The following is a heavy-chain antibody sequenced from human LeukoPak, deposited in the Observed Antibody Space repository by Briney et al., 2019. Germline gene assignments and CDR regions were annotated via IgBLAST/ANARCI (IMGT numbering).Heavy chain of an antibody. CDR1: GGSISSYY. V-gene: IGHV6-1*01. CDR3: ARGWYYFDY. D-gene: IGHD6-13*01. CDR2: TYYRSKWYN. J-gene: IGHJ4*02. Sequence: PSETLSLTCTVSGGSISSYYWNWIRQSPSRGLEWLGRTYYRSKWYNDYAVSVKSRITINPDTSKNQFSLQLNSVTPEDTAVYYCARGWYYFDYWGQGTLVTVSS.